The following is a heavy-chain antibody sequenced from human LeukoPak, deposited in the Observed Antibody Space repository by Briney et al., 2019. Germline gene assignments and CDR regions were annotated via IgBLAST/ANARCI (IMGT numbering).Heavy chain of an antibody. J-gene: IGHJ6*03. D-gene: IGHD2-2*01. Sequence: PSETLSLTYAVSGGSLSSGDSQWGWLRQPPGKGLESIGTIFYTGSTYYNPSLKSRVTISVDTSKNHFSLRLSSLTAADAAVYYCGRLHQILPGAMNYYYMDVWGKGTTVTVSS. CDR2: IFYTGST. CDR3: GRLHQILPGAMNYYYMDV. V-gene: IGHV4-39*02. CDR1: GGSLSSGDSQ.